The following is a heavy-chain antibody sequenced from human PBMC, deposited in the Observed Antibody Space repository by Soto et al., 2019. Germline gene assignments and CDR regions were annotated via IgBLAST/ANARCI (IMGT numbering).Heavy chain of an antibody. CDR3: AKGEGYCSGGSCYFIYYYYYMDV. D-gene: IGHD2-15*01. Sequence: ESGGGVVQPGRSLRLSCAASGFTFSSYGMHWVRQAPGKGLEWVAVISYDGSNKYYADSVKGRFTISRDNSKNTLYLQMNSLRAEDTAVYYCAKGEGYCSGGSCYFIYYYYYMDVWGKGTTVTDSS. V-gene: IGHV3-30*18. CDR1: GFTFSSYG. J-gene: IGHJ6*03. CDR2: ISYDGSNK.